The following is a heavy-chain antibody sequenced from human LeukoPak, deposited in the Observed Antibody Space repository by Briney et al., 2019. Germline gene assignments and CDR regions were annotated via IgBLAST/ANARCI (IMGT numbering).Heavy chain of an antibody. CDR3: ARDGRGSGWPHYYYYYYMDV. J-gene: IGHJ6*03. V-gene: IGHV1-69*06. CDR2: IIPIFGTA. D-gene: IGHD6-19*01. CDR1: GGTFSSYA. Sequence: ASVKVSCKASGGTFSSYAISWVRQAPGQGLEWMGGIIPIFGTANYAQKFQGRVTITADKSTSTAYMELSSLRSEDTAVYYCARDGRGSGWPHYYYYYYMDVWGKGTTVTVSS.